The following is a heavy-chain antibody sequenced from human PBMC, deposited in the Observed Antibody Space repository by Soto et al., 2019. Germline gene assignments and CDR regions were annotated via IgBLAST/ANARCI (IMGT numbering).Heavy chain of an antibody. Sequence: ASVKVSCKASGGTFSSYAISWVRQAPGQGLEWMGGIIPIFGTANYAQKFQGRVTITADESTSTAYMELSSLRSEDTAVYSCARITGEGGAFDNWGQGTMVTVSS. CDR1: GGTFSSYA. V-gene: IGHV1-69*13. D-gene: IGHD1-20*01. CDR3: ARITGEGGAFDN. CDR2: IIPIFGTA. J-gene: IGHJ3*02.